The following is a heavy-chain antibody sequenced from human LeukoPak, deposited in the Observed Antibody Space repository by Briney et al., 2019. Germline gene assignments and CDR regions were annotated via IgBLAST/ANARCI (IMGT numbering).Heavy chain of an antibody. CDR3: ARERSSVVTDPRGFDY. V-gene: IGHV3-30-3*01. J-gene: IGHJ4*02. D-gene: IGHD2-21*02. CDR1: GFTFSSYA. CDR2: ISYDGSNK. Sequence: SGRSLRLSCAASGFTFSSYAMHWVRQAPGKGLEWVAVISYDGSNKYHADSVKGRFTISRDNSKNTLYLQMNSLRAEDTAVYYCARERSSVVTDPRGFDYWGQGTLVTVSS.